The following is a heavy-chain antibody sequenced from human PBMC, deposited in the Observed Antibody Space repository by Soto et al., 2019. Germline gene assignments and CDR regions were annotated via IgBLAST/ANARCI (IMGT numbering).Heavy chain of an antibody. V-gene: IGHV1-69*13. Sequence: SVXVSCKASGGTFSSYAIIWVRQAPGQGLEWMGGIIPIFGTANYAQKFQGRVTITADESTSTAYMELSSLRSEDTAVYYCARLITTYSDILKQRNSAYIDVWGQGTTVTVSS. CDR3: ARLITTYSDILKQRNSAYIDV. CDR1: GGTFSSYA. J-gene: IGHJ6*03. D-gene: IGHD3-9*01. CDR2: IIPIFGTA.